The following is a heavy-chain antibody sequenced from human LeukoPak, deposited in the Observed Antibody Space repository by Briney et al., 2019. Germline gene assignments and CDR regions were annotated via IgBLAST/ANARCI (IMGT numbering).Heavy chain of an antibody. CDR2: IYSGGST. V-gene: IGHV3-53*01. Sequence: GGSLRLSCAASGFTASDNYISWVRQAPGKGLEWVSVIYSGGSTKYADSVKARFTISRDNSKNTVYLQMNSLRAADTAVYYCARATLDNWGQGTLVTVSS. CDR3: ARATLDN. J-gene: IGHJ4*02. CDR1: GFTASDNY.